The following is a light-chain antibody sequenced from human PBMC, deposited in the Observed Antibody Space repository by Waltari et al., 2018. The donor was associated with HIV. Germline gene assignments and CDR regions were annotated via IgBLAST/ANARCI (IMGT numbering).Light chain of an antibody. CDR2: EVS. V-gene: IGLV2-14*01. CDR3: SSYTSSSTLNWV. CDR1: SIDVGGYTY. Sequence: QSALPQPASVSGSPGQSITISCIGTSIDVGGYTYVSWYQQHPGNAPKLMIYEVSNRPSGVSNRFSGSKSGNTASLTISGLQAEDEADYYCSSYTSSSTLNWVFGGGTKLTVL. J-gene: IGLJ3*02.